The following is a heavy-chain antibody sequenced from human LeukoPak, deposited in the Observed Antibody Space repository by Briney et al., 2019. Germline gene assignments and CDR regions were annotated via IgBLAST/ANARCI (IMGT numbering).Heavy chain of an antibody. V-gene: IGHV3-11*04. CDR1: GFTLDDYY. D-gene: IGHD4-17*01. J-gene: IGHJ3*02. CDR2: ISPDSNTI. Sequence: GGSLRLSCAVSGFTLDDYYMSWIRQAPGKGLEWVSYISPDSNTIRYADSVKGRFTFSRDNARTSLPLQMNSLAAAATAVYYCPRHDHGASRVTFDICGQGTMVTVSS. CDR3: PRHDHGASRVTFDI.